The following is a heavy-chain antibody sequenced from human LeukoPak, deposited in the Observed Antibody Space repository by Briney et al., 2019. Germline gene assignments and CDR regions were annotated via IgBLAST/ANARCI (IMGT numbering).Heavy chain of an antibody. J-gene: IGHJ4*02. CDR2: IYSRGDT. CDR1: EFIVSINY. V-gene: IGHV3-53*01. D-gene: IGHD1-26*01. CDR3: AKEYTGSFSPFPSYFDY. Sequence: GGSLRLSCAASEFIVSINYMTWVRQAPGKGLEWVSLIYSRGDTKYADSVKGRFTISRDNSKNTLYLQMNSLRAEDTAVYYCAKEYTGSFSPFPSYFDYWGQGTLVTVSS.